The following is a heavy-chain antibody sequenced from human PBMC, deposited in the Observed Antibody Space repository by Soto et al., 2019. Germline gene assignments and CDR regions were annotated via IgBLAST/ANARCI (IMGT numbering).Heavy chain of an antibody. CDR1: GYSVSSYW. CDR3: ATQLYYDSSGYYSFAFDI. D-gene: IGHD3-22*01. V-gene: IGHV5-51*01. Sequence: GESLKISCKGSGYSVSSYWSGWVRQMPGKGLEWMGIIYPGDSDTRYSPSFQGQVTISADKSISTAYLQWSSLKASDTAMYYCATQLYYDSSGYYSFAFDIWGQGTMVTVS. J-gene: IGHJ3*02. CDR2: IYPGDSDT.